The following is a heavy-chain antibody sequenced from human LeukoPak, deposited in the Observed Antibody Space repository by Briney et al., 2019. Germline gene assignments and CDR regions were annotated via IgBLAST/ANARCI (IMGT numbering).Heavy chain of an antibody. J-gene: IGHJ4*02. V-gene: IGHV1-8*01. CDR2: MNPNSDNT. CDR1: GYTFTSFD. Sequence: ASVKVSCKASGYTFTSFDINWVRQATGQGLEWMGWMNPNSDNTGYAQKFQGRVTMTRNTSISTAYMELSNLRSDDTAVFYCVRGSPAVAGTGNVWGQGTLVTVSS. CDR3: VRGSPAVAGTGNV. D-gene: IGHD6-19*01.